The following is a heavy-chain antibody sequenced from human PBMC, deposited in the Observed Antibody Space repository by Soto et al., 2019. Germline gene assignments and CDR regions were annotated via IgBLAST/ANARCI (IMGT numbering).Heavy chain of an antibody. CDR2: IIPILGIA. V-gene: IGHV1-69*02. D-gene: IGHD2-2*01. J-gene: IGHJ5*02. CDR1: GGTFSSYT. CDR3: ARALGYCSSTSCINWFDP. Sequence: SVKVSCKASGGTFSSYTISWVRQAPGQGLEWMGRIIPILGIANYAQKFQGRVTITADKSTSTAYMELSSLRSEDTAVYYCARALGYCSSTSCINWFDPWGQGTLVTVSS.